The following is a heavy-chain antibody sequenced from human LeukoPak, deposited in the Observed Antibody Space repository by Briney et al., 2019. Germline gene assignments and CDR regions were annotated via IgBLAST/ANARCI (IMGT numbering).Heavy chain of an antibody. D-gene: IGHD2-15*01. CDR3: ARVTEYCSGGSCHPRGAFDI. Sequence: ASVKVSCKASGHTFTSYGISWVRQAPGQGLEWMGWISAYNGNTNYAQKLQGRVTMTTDTSTRTAYMELRSLRSDDTALYYCARVTEYCSGGSCHPRGAFDIWGQGTMVTVSS. CDR1: GHTFTSYG. J-gene: IGHJ3*02. CDR2: ISAYNGNT. V-gene: IGHV1-18*01.